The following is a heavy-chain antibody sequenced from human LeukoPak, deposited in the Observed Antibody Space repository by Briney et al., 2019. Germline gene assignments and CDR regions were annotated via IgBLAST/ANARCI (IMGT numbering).Heavy chain of an antibody. J-gene: IGHJ4*02. CDR1: GGSISTYY. D-gene: IGHD2-2*01. Sequence: SETLSLTCTVSGGSISTYYWSWIRQPPGRGLEWIGYIFYNGRTNYNPSVKSRVTISVDTSKNQFSLRLSSVTAADTAAYYCARLSASGVDYWGQGTLVTVSS. CDR3: ARLSASGVDY. V-gene: IGHV4-59*01. CDR2: IFYNGRT.